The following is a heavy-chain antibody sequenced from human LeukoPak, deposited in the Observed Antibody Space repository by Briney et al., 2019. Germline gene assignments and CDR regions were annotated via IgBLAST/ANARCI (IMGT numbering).Heavy chain of an antibody. V-gene: IGHV3-23*01. J-gene: IGHJ4*02. Sequence: GGSLRLSCAASGFTFSSYAISWVRQAPGKGLEWVSGISSSAGNTNYADSVKGRFTISRDNSKNTLYLQMNSLRVEDTAVYYCARSAPATAITDYWGQGTLVTVSS. CDR1: GFTFSSYA. D-gene: IGHD2-2*02. CDR2: ISSSAGNT. CDR3: ARSAPATAITDY.